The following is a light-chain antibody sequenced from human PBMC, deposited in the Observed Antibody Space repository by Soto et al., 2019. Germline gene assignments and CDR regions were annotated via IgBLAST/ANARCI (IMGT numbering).Light chain of an antibody. J-gene: IGKJ2*01. CDR2: WAS. CDR3: QQYYKPPYT. V-gene: IGKV4-1*01. Sequence: DIVMTQSPDFLAVSLGETATITCKSSQNVFYRSSNKSYLAWYQQRPGQPPRLLLYWASTRESGVPDRFIGSGAEEESDLPRSSLQGGDEAIYQCQQYYKPPYTFGEGTTLEIK. CDR1: QNVFYRSSNKSY.